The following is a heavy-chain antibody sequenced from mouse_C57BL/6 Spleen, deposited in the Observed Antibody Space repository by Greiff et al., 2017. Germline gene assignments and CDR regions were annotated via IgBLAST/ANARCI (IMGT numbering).Heavy chain of an antibody. D-gene: IGHD4-1*01. V-gene: IGHV1-64*01. CDR1: GYTFTSYW. CDR2: IHPNSGST. CDR3: ARVLTGTYYFDY. J-gene: IGHJ2*01. Sequence: VQLQQPGAELVKPGASVKLSCKASGYTFTSYWMHWVKQRPGQGLEWIGMIHPNSGSTNYNEKFKSKATLTVDKSSSTAYMQLSSLTSEDSAVYYCARVLTGTYYFDYWGQGTTLTVSS.